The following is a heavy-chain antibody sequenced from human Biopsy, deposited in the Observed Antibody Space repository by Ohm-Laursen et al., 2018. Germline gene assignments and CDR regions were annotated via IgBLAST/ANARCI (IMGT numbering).Heavy chain of an antibody. D-gene: IGHD3-9*01. CDR1: GASVKTSGYF. V-gene: IGHV4-31*03. CDR3: VREPKTGTAEAWYFDL. Sequence: TLSLTCSVSGASVKTSGYFWAWIRQRPGKGLEWIGYISYNERTHYNPSHTSRLAISFDTSNNRISLQLRSVSVADTAVYYCVREPKTGTAEAWYFDLWGRGSPVTVPS. J-gene: IGHJ2*01. CDR2: ISYNERT.